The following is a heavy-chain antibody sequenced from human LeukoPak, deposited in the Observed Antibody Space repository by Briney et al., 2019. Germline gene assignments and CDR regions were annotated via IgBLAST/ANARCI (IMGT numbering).Heavy chain of an antibody. V-gene: IGHV3-7*03. CDR3: ARGGGLDV. J-gene: IGHJ6*02. D-gene: IGHD3-16*01. CDR1: GFTFSSYW. CDR2: IDHNGNVN. Sequence: GGSLRLSCAASGFTFSSYWMNWARQAPGKGLEWVASIDHNGNVNYYVDSVKGRFTISRDNAKNSLYLQMSNSRAEDTAVYFCARGGGLDVWGQGATVTVSS.